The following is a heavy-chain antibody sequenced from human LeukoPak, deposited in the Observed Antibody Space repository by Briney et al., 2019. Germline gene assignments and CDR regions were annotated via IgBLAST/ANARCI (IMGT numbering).Heavy chain of an antibody. V-gene: IGHV3-66*01. CDR2: IYSGGST. J-gene: IGHJ6*02. CDR1: GFTVSSNY. D-gene: IGHD3-22*01. Sequence: GGSLRLSCAVSGFTVSSNYMSWVRQAPGKGLEWVSVIYSGGSTYYADSVKGRFTISRDNSKNTLYLQMNSLRAEDTAVYYCARVSWVYDSGAPGMDVWGQGTTVTVSS. CDR3: ARVSWVYDSGAPGMDV.